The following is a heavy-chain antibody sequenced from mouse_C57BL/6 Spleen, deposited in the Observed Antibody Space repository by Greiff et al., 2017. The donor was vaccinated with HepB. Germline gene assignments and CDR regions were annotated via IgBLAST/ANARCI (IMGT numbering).Heavy chain of an antibody. V-gene: IGHV1-52*01. CDR3: ARSETVVAGDYAMDY. J-gene: IGHJ4*01. D-gene: IGHD1-1*01. CDR2: IDPSDSET. Sequence: QVQLQQPGAELVRPGSSVKLSCKASGYTFTSYWMHWVKQRPIQGLEWIGNIDPSDSETHYNQKFKDKATLTVDKSSSTAYMQLSSLTSEDSAVYYCARSETVVAGDYAMDYWGQGTSVTVSS. CDR1: GYTFTSYW.